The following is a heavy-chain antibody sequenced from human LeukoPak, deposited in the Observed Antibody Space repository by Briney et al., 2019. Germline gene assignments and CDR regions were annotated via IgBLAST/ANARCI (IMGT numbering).Heavy chain of an antibody. CDR2: MSPNSGDT. Sequence: ASVKVSCTAFGYTFTTHDINWVRQATGQGLEWLGWMSPNSGDTGYAQKFQGRVTMTSDSSISTAYMELSSLRSEDTAIYYCVRTPPNWGFDYWGQGTLVTVSS. CDR3: VRTPPNWGFDY. V-gene: IGHV1-8*01. J-gene: IGHJ4*02. D-gene: IGHD7-27*01. CDR1: GYTFTTHD.